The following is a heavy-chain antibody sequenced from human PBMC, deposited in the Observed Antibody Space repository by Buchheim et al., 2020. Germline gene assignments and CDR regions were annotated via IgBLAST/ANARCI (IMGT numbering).Heavy chain of an antibody. CDR1: GYSFTSYW. V-gene: IGHV5-10-1*01. CDR3: ARWGGIVGATGYYYYYSMDV. D-gene: IGHD1-26*01. J-gene: IGHJ6*02. CDR2: IDPSDSYT. Sequence: EVQLVQSGAEVKKPGESLRISCKGSGYSFTSYWISWVRQMPGKGLEWMGRIDPSDSYTNYSPSFQGHVTISADKSISTAYPQWSSLKASDTAMYYCARWGGIVGATGYYYYYSMDVWGQGTT.